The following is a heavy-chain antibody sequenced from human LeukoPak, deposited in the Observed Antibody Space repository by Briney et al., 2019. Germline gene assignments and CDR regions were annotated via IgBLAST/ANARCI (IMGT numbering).Heavy chain of an antibody. J-gene: IGHJ4*02. CDR2: INPSGGST. CDR1: GYTFTSYY. D-gene: IGHD3-22*01. CDR3: ARSYDSSGYYYVSLPYSDY. V-gene: IGHV1-46*01. Sequence: ASVKVSCKASGYTFTSYYMHWVRQAPGQGLEWMGIINPSGGSTSYAQKFQGRVTMTRDTSTSTVYMELSSLRSEDTAVYYCARSYDSSGYYYVSLPYSDYWGQGTLVTVSS.